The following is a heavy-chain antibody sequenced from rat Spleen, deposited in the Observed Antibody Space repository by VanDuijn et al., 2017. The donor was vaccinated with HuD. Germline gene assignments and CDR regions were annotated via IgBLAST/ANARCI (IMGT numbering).Heavy chain of an antibody. CDR2: IIYDGTRT. J-gene: IGHJ2*01. V-gene: IGHV5-7*01. CDR3: ARGGGIDY. CDR1: GFTFSNYY. D-gene: IGHD1-11*01. Sequence: EVQLVESGGGLVQPGRSMKLSCAASGFTFSNYYMAWVRQAPKKGLDWVATIIYDGTRTHYRDSVKGRFTISRDNAKSTLYLQMDSLRSEDTATYYCARGGGIDYWGQGVMVTVSS.